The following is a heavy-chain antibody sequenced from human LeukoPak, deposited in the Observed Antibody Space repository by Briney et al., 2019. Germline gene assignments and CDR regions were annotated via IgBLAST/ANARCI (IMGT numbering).Heavy chain of an antibody. Sequence: GASAKVSCKASGDTFSSYGLSWVRQAPGQGLEWMGRIIPISGIANYAQKFQDRVTINTDESTSTVYMELSSLRSEDTAVYYCARDLYYYDSGGPDYWGQGTLVSVSS. D-gene: IGHD3-22*01. CDR2: IIPISGIA. V-gene: IGHV1-69*05. CDR3: ARDLYYYDSGGPDY. J-gene: IGHJ4*02. CDR1: GDTFSSYG.